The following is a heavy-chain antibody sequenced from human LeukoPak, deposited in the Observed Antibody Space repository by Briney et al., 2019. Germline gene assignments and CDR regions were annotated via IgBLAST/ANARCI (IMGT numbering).Heavy chain of an antibody. D-gene: IGHD3-10*01. CDR3: AREPYGSGSYSDY. CDR1: GYTFTGYY. Sequence: ASVKVSCKASGYTFTGYYMHWVRQAPGQGLEWMGRINPNSGGTNYAQKFQGRVTMTRDTSISTAYMELSRLRSDDTAVYYCAREPYGSGSYSDYWGQGTLVTVSS. CDR2: INPNSGGT. J-gene: IGHJ4*02. V-gene: IGHV1-2*06.